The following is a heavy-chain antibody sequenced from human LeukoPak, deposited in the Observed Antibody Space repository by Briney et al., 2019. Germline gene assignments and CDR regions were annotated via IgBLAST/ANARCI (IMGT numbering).Heavy chain of an antibody. Sequence: SQTLSLTCTVSGGSISTGGYYWSWIRQHPGKGLEWIGYIYYSGSTYYNPSLKSRLTISIDTSKNQFSLKLTSVTAADTAVYYWARDEGGVVGSWGFDYWGQGTLVTVSS. D-gene: IGHD1-26*01. CDR2: IYYSGST. V-gene: IGHV4-31*03. CDR3: ARDEGGVVGSWGFDY. CDR1: GGSISTGGYY. J-gene: IGHJ4*02.